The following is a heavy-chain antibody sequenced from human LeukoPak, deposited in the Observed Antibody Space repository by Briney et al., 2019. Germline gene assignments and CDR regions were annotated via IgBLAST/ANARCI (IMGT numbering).Heavy chain of an antibody. J-gene: IGHJ6*03. Sequence: ASVKVSCKASGYTFSTYAITWVRQAPGQGLEWIGWISVYRGNTKFAQSFQGRVAMTTDTSTSTAYMELRSLRSDDTAVYYCARDEYRYYMDVWGKGTTVTVSS. CDR3: ARDEYRYYMDV. D-gene: IGHD2/OR15-2a*01. V-gene: IGHV1-18*01. CDR2: ISVYRGNT. CDR1: GYTFSTYA.